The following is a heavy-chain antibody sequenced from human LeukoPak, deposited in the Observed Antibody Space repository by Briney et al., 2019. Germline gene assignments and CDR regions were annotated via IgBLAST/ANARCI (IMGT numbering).Heavy chain of an antibody. CDR1: GFTFSSYA. Sequence: GGSLRLSCAASGFTFSSYAMNWVRQAPGKGLEWVSAISGSGGTTDYADSVKGRFTISRDNSKNTLFLQMNSLRAEDTAVYYCAREYGSGSSSPFDYWGQGTLVTVSS. V-gene: IGHV3-23*01. CDR2: ISGSGGTT. D-gene: IGHD3-10*01. CDR3: AREYGSGSSSPFDY. J-gene: IGHJ4*02.